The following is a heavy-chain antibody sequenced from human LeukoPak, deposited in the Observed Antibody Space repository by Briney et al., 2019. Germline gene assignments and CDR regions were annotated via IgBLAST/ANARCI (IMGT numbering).Heavy chain of an antibody. V-gene: IGHV1-8*03. Sequence: ASVKVSCKXSGYTFTSYDINWVRQATGQGLEWMGWMNPNSGNTGYAQKFQGRVTITRNTSISTAYMELSSLRSEDTAVYYCAGLAYCSSTGCYGFDPWGQGTLVTVSS. J-gene: IGHJ5*02. CDR3: AGLAYCSSTGCYGFDP. CDR2: MNPNSGNT. D-gene: IGHD2-2*01. CDR1: GYTFTSYD.